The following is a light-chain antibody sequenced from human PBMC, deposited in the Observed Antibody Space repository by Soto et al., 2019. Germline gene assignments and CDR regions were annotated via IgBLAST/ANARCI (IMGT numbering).Light chain of an antibody. CDR1: SSDVGAYNY. Sequence: QSVLTQPPSASGSPRQSVTISCTGTSSDVGAYNYVSWYQQHPGKAPKLLIYEVSKRPSGVPDRLSGSKSGNTASLTVSGLQAEDEADYYCSSYAGGNNLYVFGTGTKVTVL. CDR3: SSYAGGNNLYV. J-gene: IGLJ1*01. V-gene: IGLV2-8*01. CDR2: EVS.